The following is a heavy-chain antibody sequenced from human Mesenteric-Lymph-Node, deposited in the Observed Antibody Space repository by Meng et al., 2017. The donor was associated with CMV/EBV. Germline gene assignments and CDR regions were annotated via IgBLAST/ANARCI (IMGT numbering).Heavy chain of an antibody. CDR1: GFTFSTYW. CDR3: ARDPGSTKVA. Sequence: GGSLRLSCAASGFTFSTYWMHWVRQGPGKGLEWVSSISSSSSYIYYADSVKGRFTISRDNAKNSLYLQMNSLRAEDTAVYYCARDPGSTKVAWGQGTLVTVSS. V-gene: IGHV3-21*01. D-gene: IGHD2-2*01. J-gene: IGHJ5*02. CDR2: ISSSSSYI.